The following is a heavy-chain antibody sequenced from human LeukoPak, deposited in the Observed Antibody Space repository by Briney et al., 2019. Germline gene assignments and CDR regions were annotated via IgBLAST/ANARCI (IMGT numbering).Heavy chain of an antibody. D-gene: IGHD5-12*01. V-gene: IGHV1-69*13. Sequence: PVASVKVSCKASGYTFTSYDINWVRQATGQGLEWMGVIIPGSGTNYVDNLQGRLTITADESTNTAYMELRSLRSDDTAVYYCARNFVGAEVASPMTGYFALWGHGTLVTVSS. CDR3: ARNFVGAEVASPMTGYFAL. CDR1: GYTFTSYD. CDR2: IIPGSGT. J-gene: IGHJ2*01.